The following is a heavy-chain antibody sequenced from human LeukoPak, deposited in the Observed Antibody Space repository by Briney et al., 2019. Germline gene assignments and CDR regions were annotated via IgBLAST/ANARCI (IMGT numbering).Heavy chain of an antibody. CDR2: IYYSGST. J-gene: IGHJ4*02. D-gene: IGHD3-10*01. V-gene: IGHV4-59*11. CDR1: GGSISSHY. Sequence: SETLSLTCTVSGGSISSHYWSWIRQPPGKGLEWIGYIYYSGSTNYNPSLKSRVTISVDTSKNQFSLKLSSVTAADTAVYYCARGVRLVGPYYFDYWGQGTLVTVSS. CDR3: ARGVRLVGPYYFDY.